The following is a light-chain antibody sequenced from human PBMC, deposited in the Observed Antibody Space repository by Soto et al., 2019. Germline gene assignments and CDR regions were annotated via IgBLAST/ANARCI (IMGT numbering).Light chain of an antibody. J-gene: IGKJ1*01. Sequence: DIQMTQSPSSLSASVGDEVTITCRASQTIMTYLNWYQLKPEKPPRLLIYAASSLQSGVPSRFSGSGSGTDFTLTISSLQPEDFATYSCQQSYNSPQTFGQGTKVDIK. CDR2: AAS. V-gene: IGKV1-39*01. CDR3: QQSYNSPQT. CDR1: QTIMTY.